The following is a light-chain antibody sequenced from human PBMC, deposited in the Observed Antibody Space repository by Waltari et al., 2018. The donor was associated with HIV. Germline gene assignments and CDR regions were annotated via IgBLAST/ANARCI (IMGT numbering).Light chain of an antibody. CDR1: QSVLHISNNMNY. J-gene: IGKJ4*02. CDR2: WAS. CDR3: QQCYDNPFM. V-gene: IGKV4-1*01. Sequence: DIAMTQSPDSLAVSLGERATINCKSSQSVLHISNNMNYLAWYQQKAGQPPKLLISWASTRESGVPDRFSGSGSGTDFTLTISSLQADDVAVYYCQQCYDNPFMFGGGTKVEIK.